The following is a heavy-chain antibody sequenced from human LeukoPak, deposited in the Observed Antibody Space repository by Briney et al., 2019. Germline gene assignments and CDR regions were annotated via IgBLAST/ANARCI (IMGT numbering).Heavy chain of an antibody. CDR3: ARDGPVWFGELSPWFDP. J-gene: IGHJ5*02. Sequence: SETLSLTCTVSGGSISSYYWSWIRQPAGRGLEWIGRIYTSGSTNYNPSLKSRVTMSVDTSKNQFSLKLSSVTAADTVVYYCARDGPVWFGELSPWFDPWGQGTLVTVSS. D-gene: IGHD3-10*01. V-gene: IGHV4-4*07. CDR1: GGSISSYY. CDR2: IYTSGST.